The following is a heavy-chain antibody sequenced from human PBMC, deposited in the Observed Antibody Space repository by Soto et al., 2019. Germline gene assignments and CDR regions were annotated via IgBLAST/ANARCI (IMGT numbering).Heavy chain of an antibody. CDR2: IIPILGIA. J-gene: IGHJ6*03. Sequence: GASVKVSCKASGGTFSSYTISWVRQAPGQGLEWMGRIIPILGIANYAQKFQGRVTITADKSTSTAYMELSSLRSEDTAVYYCARVPVGNYDILTGYPYYYYYMDVWGKGTKVTVSS. V-gene: IGHV1-69*02. D-gene: IGHD3-9*01. CDR3: ARVPVGNYDILTGYPYYYYYMDV. CDR1: GGTFSSYT.